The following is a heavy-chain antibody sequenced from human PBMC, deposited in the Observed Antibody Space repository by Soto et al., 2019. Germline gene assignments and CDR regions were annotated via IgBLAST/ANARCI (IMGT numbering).Heavy chain of an antibody. V-gene: IGHV1-2*02. D-gene: IGHD2-2*02. Sequence: QVQLVQSGAEVKEPGASVKVSCKASGYSFTDHYMHWVRQAPGQGLEWMGWINPNSGGTKSAQQFQGRVTMTRDMSNSTADMELSRLRFDDTAVYYCARGKEIPDYWNFDLWGRGTLVTVSS. CDR3: ARGKEIPDYWNFDL. CDR1: GYSFTDHY. CDR2: INPNSGGT. J-gene: IGHJ2*01.